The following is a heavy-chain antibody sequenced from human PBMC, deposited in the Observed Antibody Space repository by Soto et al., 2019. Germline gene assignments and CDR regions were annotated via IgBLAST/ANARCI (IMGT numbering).Heavy chain of an antibody. J-gene: IGHJ4*02. CDR2: IYHSGST. CDR1: GYSLSRDYF. Sequence: PSETLSLTCAVSGYSLSRDYFWGWIRQPPGKGLEWIGSIYHSGSTYYNSSLKSRLTMSVDTSENRFSLHLSSVTAADTAVYYCARGRYSGYDRYSFDYLGQGTPVTVSS. D-gene: IGHD5-12*01. CDR3: ARGRYSGYDRYSFDY. V-gene: IGHV4-38-2*01.